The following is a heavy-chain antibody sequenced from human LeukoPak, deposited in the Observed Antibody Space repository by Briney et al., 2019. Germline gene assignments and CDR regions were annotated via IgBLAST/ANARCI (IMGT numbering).Heavy chain of an antibody. D-gene: IGHD4-17*01. V-gene: IGHV1-18*01. CDR2: ISTYTGNS. CDR3: ARTMTTGTTHGELDL. Sequence: GASVKVSCKASGYTFSNYVLTWVRQAPGQELEWMGRISTYTGNSNYAQKFQDRVTMTTDTSTSTAYMELRNLSSDDTAVYSCARTMTTGTTHGELDLWGQGTLVTVSS. J-gene: IGHJ5*02. CDR1: GYTFSNYV.